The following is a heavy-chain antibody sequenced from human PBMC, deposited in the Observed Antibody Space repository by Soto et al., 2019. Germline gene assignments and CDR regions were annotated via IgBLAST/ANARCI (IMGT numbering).Heavy chain of an antibody. D-gene: IGHD5-12*01. V-gene: IGHV3-74*01. J-gene: IGHJ4*02. CDR1: GFTFSSYW. CDR2: IKGDGTNT. Sequence: EVQLVESGGGLVQFGGSLRLSCAASGFTFSSYWMHWVRQVPGKGLVWLSRIKGDGTNTNYADSVKGRFTISRDNVDXTXXLQMNSLRAEXTAVXXXXXXVSGYYGFDYWGQGTLVTVSS. CDR3: XXXVSGYYGFDY.